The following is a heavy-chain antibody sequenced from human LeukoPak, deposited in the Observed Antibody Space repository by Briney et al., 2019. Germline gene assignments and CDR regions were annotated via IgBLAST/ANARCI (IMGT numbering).Heavy chain of an antibody. CDR2: MNPNSGNT. V-gene: IGHV1-8*03. CDR3: ARSPDYGDYYYYYYMDV. D-gene: IGHD4-17*01. CDR1: GYTFTSYD. Sequence: ASVKVSCKASGYTFTSYDINWVRQATGQGLEWMGWMNPNSGNTGYAQKFQGRVTITRNTSISTAYMELSSLRSEDTAVYYCARSPDYGDYYYYYYMDVWGKGTTVTVSS. J-gene: IGHJ6*03.